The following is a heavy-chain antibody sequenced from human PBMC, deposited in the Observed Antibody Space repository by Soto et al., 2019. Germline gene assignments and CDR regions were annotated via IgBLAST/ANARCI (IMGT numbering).Heavy chain of an antibody. Sequence: QVQLVQSGAEVKKPGSSVKVSCKASGGGFNSYAFSWVRQAPGQGLEWMGALIPSFGTANYAQKFQGRVTITADASTTTVYMDLSSLTPDDTAMYFCARAGDCSGGSCYSFILDYWGQGTQVTVSS. CDR2: LIPSFGTA. CDR3: ARAGDCSGGSCYSFILDY. D-gene: IGHD2-15*01. V-gene: IGHV1-69*01. J-gene: IGHJ4*02. CDR1: GGGFNSYA.